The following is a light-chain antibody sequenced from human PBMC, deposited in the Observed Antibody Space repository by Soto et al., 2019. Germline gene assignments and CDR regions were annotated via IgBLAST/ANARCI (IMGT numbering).Light chain of an antibody. Sequence: QSALTQPPSASGSPGQSVTISCTGTSSDVGGYNYVSWYQHHPGKAPKLIISEVNKRPSGVPDRFSGSKSGNTASLTVSGLQLEDEADYCSSYGGINNSNFVFGTGTKLTVL. J-gene: IGLJ1*01. CDR1: SSDVGGYNY. V-gene: IGLV2-8*01. CDR3: SSYGGINNSNFV. CDR2: EVN.